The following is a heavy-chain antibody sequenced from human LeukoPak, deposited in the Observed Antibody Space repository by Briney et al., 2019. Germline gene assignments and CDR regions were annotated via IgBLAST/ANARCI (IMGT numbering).Heavy chain of an antibody. CDR3: ATTVTTSNLGAFDI. D-gene: IGHD4-17*01. CDR2: ISSTGDTI. CDR1: RFTFSNYY. J-gene: IGHJ3*02. V-gene: IGHV3-11*04. Sequence: PGGSLRLSCAASRFTFSNYYMTWIHQAPGKGLQWVSYISSTGDTIFYADSVKGRFTISRDNAKNSLYLQMNSLRAEDTAVYYCATTVTTSNLGAFDIWGQGTMVTVSS.